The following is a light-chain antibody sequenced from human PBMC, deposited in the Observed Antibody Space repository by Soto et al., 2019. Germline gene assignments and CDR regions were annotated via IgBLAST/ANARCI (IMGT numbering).Light chain of an antibody. CDR2: AAS. V-gene: IGKV1-39*01. Sequence: DIQMTQSPSSLSASIGDRVTITCRASQSVRTHLNWYHQKPGKAPELLIYAASSLQSGVPSRFRGSGSGTDFTLTISSLHPEDFGDYYCQQSYSPPRTFGPGTNLEIK. CDR1: QSVRTH. J-gene: IGKJ2*01. CDR3: QQSYSPPRT.